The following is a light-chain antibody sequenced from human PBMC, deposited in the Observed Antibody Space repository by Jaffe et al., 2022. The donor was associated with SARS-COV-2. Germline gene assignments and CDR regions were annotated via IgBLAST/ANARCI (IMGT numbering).Light chain of an antibody. J-gene: IGKJ2*01. Sequence: DIQMTQSPSSLSASVGDRVTITCRAGPSIDTYVNWYQQKPGKAPRFLIYAASNLQNGVPSRFSGSGSGTEFTLTISSLQPEDFATYYCQQSYTPPYTFGQGTNLEIK. CDR1: PSIDTY. V-gene: IGKV1-39*01. CDR2: AAS. CDR3: QQSYTPPYT.